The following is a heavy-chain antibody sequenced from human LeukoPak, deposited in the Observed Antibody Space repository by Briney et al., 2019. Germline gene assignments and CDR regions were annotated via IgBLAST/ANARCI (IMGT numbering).Heavy chain of an antibody. V-gene: IGHV4-4*02. CDR3: ARTPIYYYDNSGYYN. J-gene: IGHJ4*02. Sequence: SETLSLTCAVSGGSISSSNWWSWIRQPPGKGLEWIGEIYHSGSTNYNPSLKSRVTISVDTSKNQFSLKLSSVTAADTAVYYCARTPIYYYDNSGYYNWGQGTLVTVSS. CDR2: IYHSGST. D-gene: IGHD3-22*01. CDR1: GGSISSSNW.